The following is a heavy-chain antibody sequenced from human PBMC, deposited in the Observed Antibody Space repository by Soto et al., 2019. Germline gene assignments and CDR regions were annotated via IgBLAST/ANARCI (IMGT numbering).Heavy chain of an antibody. Sequence: SETLSLTCAVYGGSFSGYYRSWIRQPPGKGLEWIGEINHSGSTNYNPSLKSRVTISVDTSKNQFSLKLSSVTAADTAVYYCAREGPSSGYSVWGQGTTVTVSS. CDR1: GGSFSGYY. V-gene: IGHV4-34*01. CDR3: AREGPSSGYSV. D-gene: IGHD3-22*01. CDR2: INHSGST. J-gene: IGHJ6*02.